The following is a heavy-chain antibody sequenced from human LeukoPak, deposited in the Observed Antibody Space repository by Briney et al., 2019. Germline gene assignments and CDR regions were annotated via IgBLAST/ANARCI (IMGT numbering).Heavy chain of an antibody. V-gene: IGHV1-8*02. Sequence: ASVKVSCKASGYTFTSYGINWVRQATGQGLEWMGWMNPNSGNTGYAQKFQGRVTMTRNTSISTAYMELSSLRSEDTAVYYCARGRKSMVRGVIKYYFDYWGQGTLVTVSS. D-gene: IGHD3-10*01. CDR1: GYTFTSYG. J-gene: IGHJ4*02. CDR2: MNPNSGNT. CDR3: ARGRKSMVRGVIKYYFDY.